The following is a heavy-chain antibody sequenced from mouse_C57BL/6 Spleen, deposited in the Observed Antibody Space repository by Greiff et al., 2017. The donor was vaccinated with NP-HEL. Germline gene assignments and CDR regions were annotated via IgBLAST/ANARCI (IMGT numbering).Heavy chain of an antibody. D-gene: IGHD2-1*01. CDR3: AREDYGNHWYFDV. CDR1: GYAFSSSW. J-gene: IGHJ1*03. Sequence: SGPELVKPGASVKISCKASGYAFSSSWMNWVKQRPGKGLEWIGRIYPGDGATNYNGKFKGKATLTADKSSSTAYMQLSSLTSEDSAVYFCAREDYGNHWYFDVWGTGTTVTVSS. CDR2: IYPGDGAT. V-gene: IGHV1-82*01.